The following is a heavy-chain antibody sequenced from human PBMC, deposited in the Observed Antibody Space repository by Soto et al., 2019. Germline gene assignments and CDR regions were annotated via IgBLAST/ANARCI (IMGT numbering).Heavy chain of an antibody. CDR3: ARGYRIVVVPAAPDY. CDR1: GFTFSSYS. Sequence: EVQLVESGGGLVKPGGSLRLSCAASGFTFSSYSMNWVRQAPGKGLEWVSSISSSSSYIYYADSVKGRFTISRDNAKNSLYLQMNSLRAEDTAVYYCARGYRIVVVPAAPDYWGQGTLVTVSS. CDR2: ISSSSSYI. V-gene: IGHV3-21*01. D-gene: IGHD2-2*01. J-gene: IGHJ4*02.